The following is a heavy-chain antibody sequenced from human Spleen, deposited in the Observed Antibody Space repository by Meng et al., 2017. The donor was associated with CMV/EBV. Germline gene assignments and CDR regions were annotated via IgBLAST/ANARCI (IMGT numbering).Heavy chain of an antibody. Sequence: GGSLRLSCVASGFTLTTYAMGWVRQAPGKGLEWVSHITNTGGSTYYADSVKGRFTISRDSSKNTLYLQLHSLRAADTAVYYCAKGRTYYDFWSGYSDDAFDIWGQGTMVTVSS. D-gene: IGHD3-3*01. V-gene: IGHV3-23*01. J-gene: IGHJ3*02. CDR1: GFTLTTYA. CDR2: ITNTGGST. CDR3: AKGRTYYDFWSGYSDDAFDI.